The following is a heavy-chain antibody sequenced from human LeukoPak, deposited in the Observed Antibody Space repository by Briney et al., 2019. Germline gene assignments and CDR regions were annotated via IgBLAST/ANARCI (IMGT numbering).Heavy chain of an antibody. V-gene: IGHV3-30*02. Sequence: PGGSLRLSCVASGFSFSNYGMHWVRQAPGKGLEWVAFIRYDGSNKYYADSVKGRFTISRDNSKNTLYLQMNSLRVEDTAVYYCARTYNPDYWGQGTLVTVSS. CDR1: GFSFSNYG. J-gene: IGHJ4*02. CDR3: ARTYNPDY. CDR2: IRYDGSNK. D-gene: IGHD1-14*01.